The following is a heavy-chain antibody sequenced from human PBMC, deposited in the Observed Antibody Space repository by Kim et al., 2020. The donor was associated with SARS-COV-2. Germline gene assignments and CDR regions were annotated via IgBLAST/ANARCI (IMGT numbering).Heavy chain of an antibody. CDR2: IYYSGST. V-gene: IGHV4-59*01. Sequence: SETLSLTCTVSGGSISSYYWSWIRQPPGKGLEWIGYIYYSGSTNYNPSLKSRVTISVDTSKNQFSLKLSSVTAADTAVYYCARDKTGCSSTSCYYYYGM. CDR3: ARDKTGCSSTSCYYYYGM. J-gene: IGHJ6*01. D-gene: IGHD2-2*01. CDR1: GGSISSYY.